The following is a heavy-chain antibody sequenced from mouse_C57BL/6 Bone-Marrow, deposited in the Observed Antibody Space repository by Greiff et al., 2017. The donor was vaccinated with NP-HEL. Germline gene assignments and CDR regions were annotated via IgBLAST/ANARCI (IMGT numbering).Heavy chain of an antibody. D-gene: IGHD2-4*01. J-gene: IGHJ4*01. V-gene: IGHV7-3*01. CDR3: ARSVYYDYADDPFYAMDY. Sequence: EVKLVESGGGLVQPGGSLSLSCAASGFTFTDYYMSWVRQPPGQALEWLGFISNKANGYTTEYSASVKGRFTISRANSQTILYLQMNALRAEDSATYYCARSVYYDYADDPFYAMDYWGQGTSVTVSA. CDR1: GFTFTDYY. CDR2: ISNKANGYTT.